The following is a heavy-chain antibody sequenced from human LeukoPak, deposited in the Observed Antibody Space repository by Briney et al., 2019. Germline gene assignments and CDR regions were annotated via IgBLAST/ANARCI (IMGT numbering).Heavy chain of an antibody. CDR3: AREVGGYYYYMDV. D-gene: IGHD3-22*01. V-gene: IGHV4-61*02. Sequence: SETLSLTCTVSGYSISSGYYWGWIRQPAGKGLEWIGRIYTSGSTNYNPSLKSRVTISVDTSKNQFSLKLSSVTAADTAVYYCAREVGGYYYYMDVWGKGTTVTISS. J-gene: IGHJ6*03. CDR2: IYTSGST. CDR1: GYSISSGYY.